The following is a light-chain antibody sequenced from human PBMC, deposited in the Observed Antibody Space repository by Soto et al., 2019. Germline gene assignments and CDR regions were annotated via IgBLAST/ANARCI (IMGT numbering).Light chain of an antibody. V-gene: IGKV1-33*01. Sequence: DIRMTQSPSSLSASEGDRVTITCQSSHDVSRNLNWFQQKPGEAPQLLIYDASNLERGVPSRFSGSGSGTDFTLTISSLQPVDVATYYCQQYNSMLSFGGGTEVEIK. CDR1: HDVSRN. CDR3: QQYNSMLS. J-gene: IGKJ4*01. CDR2: DAS.